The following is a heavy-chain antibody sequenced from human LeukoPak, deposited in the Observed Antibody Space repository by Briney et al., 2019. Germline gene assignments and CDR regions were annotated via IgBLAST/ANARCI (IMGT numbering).Heavy chain of an antibody. Sequence: GGSLKLSCAASGFTFSGSAMHWVRQASGQGLEWVSSISSSSSYIYYADSVKGRFTISRDNAKNSLYLQMNSLRAGDTAVYYCARLQLSSYYYYYGMDVWGQGTTVTVSS. D-gene: IGHD5-18*01. V-gene: IGHV3-21*01. CDR2: ISSSSSYI. CDR3: ARLQLSSYYYYYGMDV. J-gene: IGHJ6*02. CDR1: GFTFSGSA.